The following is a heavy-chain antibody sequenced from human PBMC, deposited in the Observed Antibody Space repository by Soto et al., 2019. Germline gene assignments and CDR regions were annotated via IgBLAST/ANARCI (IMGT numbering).Heavy chain of an antibody. CDR2: LKEDGSEI. CDR3: ARDIGFDYVN. J-gene: IGHJ4*02. D-gene: IGHD3-16*01. CDR1: GFNVMSYW. V-gene: IGHV3-7*01. Sequence: LRLSCAVSGFNVMSYWMSWVRQAPGKGLEWVASLKEDGSEIYYLQSVRGRFTISRDSAGNAVHLAMNYLSAEDTGVYFCARDIGFDYVNWGQGTLVTVSS.